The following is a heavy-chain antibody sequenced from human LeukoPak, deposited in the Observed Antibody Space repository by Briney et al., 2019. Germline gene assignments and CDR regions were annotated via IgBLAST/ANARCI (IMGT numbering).Heavy chain of an antibody. J-gene: IGHJ4*02. Sequence: SETLSLTCAVYGGSFSGYYWSWIRQPPGKGLEWIGEINHSGSTNYNPSLRSRVTISVDTSKNQFSLKLSSVTAADTAVYYCARGEYYYGSGSYYLFWGQGTLVTVSS. V-gene: IGHV4-34*01. CDR1: GGSFSGYY. CDR2: INHSGST. D-gene: IGHD3-10*01. CDR3: ARGEYYYGSGSYYLF.